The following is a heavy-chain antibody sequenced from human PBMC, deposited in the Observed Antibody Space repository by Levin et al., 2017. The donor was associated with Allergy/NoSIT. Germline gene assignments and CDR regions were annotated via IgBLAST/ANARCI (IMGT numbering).Heavy chain of an antibody. Sequence: GGSLRLSCKGSGYSFTSHWIGWVRQMPGKGLEWMGIIYPGDPDTRYNPSFQGQVTISADKSISTAYLQWSSLKASDTAMYYCARFGSGSPRNWFDPWGQGTLVTVSS. V-gene: IGHV5-51*01. CDR2: IYPGDPDT. J-gene: IGHJ5*02. D-gene: IGHD3-10*01. CDR1: GYSFTSHW. CDR3: ARFGSGSPRNWFDP.